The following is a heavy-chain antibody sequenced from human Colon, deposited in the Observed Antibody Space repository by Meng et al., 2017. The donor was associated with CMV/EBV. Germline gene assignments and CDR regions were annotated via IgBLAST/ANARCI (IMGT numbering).Heavy chain of an antibody. CDR2: INPSGGST. V-gene: IGHV1-46*01. CDR3: ARVYSSSWSGFDY. CDR1: GYTFTSYY. D-gene: IGHD6-13*01. J-gene: IGHJ4*02. Sequence: ASAKVSCKASGYTFTSYYMHWVRQAPGQGLEWMGIINPSGGSTSYAQKFQGRVTMTRDTSTSTVYMEVRSLRSEDTAVYYCARVYSSSWSGFDYWGQGTLVTVSS.